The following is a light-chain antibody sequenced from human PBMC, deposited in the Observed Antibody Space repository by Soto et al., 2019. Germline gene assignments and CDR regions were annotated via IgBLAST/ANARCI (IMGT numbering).Light chain of an antibody. Sequence: DIQLTQSPSFLSASVGDRVTITCRAIQVISNYLAWYQRKPGKAPKLLIYAASTLQSGVPSRFSGSGSGTEFTLTISRLQPEDFATYYCQQLNSYPLTFGGGTKVEIK. V-gene: IGKV1-9*01. CDR2: AAS. CDR1: QVISNY. J-gene: IGKJ4*01. CDR3: QQLNSYPLT.